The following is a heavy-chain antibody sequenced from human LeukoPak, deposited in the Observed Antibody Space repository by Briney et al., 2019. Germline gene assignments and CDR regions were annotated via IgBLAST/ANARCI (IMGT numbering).Heavy chain of an antibody. V-gene: IGHV3-23*01. CDR2: ISGSGGST. Sequence: GGSLRLSCAASGFTFSSYAMSWVRQAPGKGLEWVSAISGSGGSTYYADSVKGRFTISRDNAKNSLYLQMNSLRAEDTALYYCAKERWAYSSSWILDPWGQGTLVTVSS. D-gene: IGHD6-13*01. CDR1: GFTFSSYA. CDR3: AKERWAYSSSWILDP. J-gene: IGHJ5*02.